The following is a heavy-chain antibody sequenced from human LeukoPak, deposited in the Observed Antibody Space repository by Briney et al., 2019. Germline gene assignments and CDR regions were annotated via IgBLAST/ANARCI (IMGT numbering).Heavy chain of an antibody. J-gene: IGHJ4*02. CDR1: GYSFTSYW. CDR2: IYPGDSDT. D-gene: IGHD3-22*01. V-gene: IGHV5-51*01. Sequence: PGESLKISCKGSGYSFTSYWIGWVRQMPGKGLEWMGIIYPGDSDTRYSPSFQGQVTISADKSISTAYLQWSSLKASDTAMYYCARLRYYGSSGYGALFDYWGQGTLVTVSS. CDR3: ARLRYYGSSGYGALFDY.